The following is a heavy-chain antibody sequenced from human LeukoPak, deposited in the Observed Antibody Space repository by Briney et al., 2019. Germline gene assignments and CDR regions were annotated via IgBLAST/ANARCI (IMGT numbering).Heavy chain of an antibody. V-gene: IGHV3-49*04. Sequence: RSLRLSCIASGFTFSDYAIDWGRLAPGKGQELVCFVRSSAYGRTPEYGAPVKGIPTITTNDSKSVAYQQLNGPNADHPAVYFCTTGGVAGPTKFEYWGQGTLVTVSS. CDR1: GFTFSDYA. J-gene: IGHJ4*02. D-gene: IGHD6-19*01. CDR3: TTGGVAGPTKFEY. CDR2: VRSSAYGRTP.